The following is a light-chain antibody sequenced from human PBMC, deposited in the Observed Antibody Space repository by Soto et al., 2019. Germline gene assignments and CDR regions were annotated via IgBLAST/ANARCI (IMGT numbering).Light chain of an antibody. CDR3: QQYGRSPRT. CDR1: QSVTSNY. CDR2: GAS. Sequence: EIVLTQSPGTLSLSPGERATLSCRASQSVTSNYLAWYQQKPGQAPRLLIYGASSRASGIPDRFSGSGSGTDITLTISRLEPEDFAVYYCQQYGRSPRTFGGGTKVEIK. V-gene: IGKV3-20*01. J-gene: IGKJ4*01.